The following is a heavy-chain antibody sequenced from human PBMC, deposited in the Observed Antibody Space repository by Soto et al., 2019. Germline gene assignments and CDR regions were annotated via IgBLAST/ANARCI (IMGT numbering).Heavy chain of an antibody. CDR3: ARGGTTAVRKGAGFDYYYYGMDV. D-gene: IGHD1-1*01. Sequence: QVQLQESGPGLVKPSETLSLTCTVSGGSISSYYWSWIRQPPGKGLEWIGYIYYSGSTNYNPSLRCRVTISVDTSKNQFSLKLSSVTAADTAVYYCARGGTTAVRKGAGFDYYYYGMDVWGQGTTVTVSS. J-gene: IGHJ6*02. CDR1: GGSISSYY. V-gene: IGHV4-59*01. CDR2: IYYSGST.